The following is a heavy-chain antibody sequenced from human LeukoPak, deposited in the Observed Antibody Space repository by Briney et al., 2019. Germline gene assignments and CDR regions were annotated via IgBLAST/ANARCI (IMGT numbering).Heavy chain of an antibody. CDR2: ISSNGGST. CDR3: ARVGASLPDAFDV. V-gene: IGHV3-64*01. J-gene: IGHJ3*01. Sequence: GGSLRLSCTASGFTFGDYSMNWVRQAPGKGLQHVSAISSNGGSTYYANSVKGRFTISRDNSKNTLYLQMGSLRAEDMAVYYCARVGASLPDAFDVWGQGTMVTVSS. D-gene: IGHD4/OR15-4a*01. CDR1: GFTFGDYS.